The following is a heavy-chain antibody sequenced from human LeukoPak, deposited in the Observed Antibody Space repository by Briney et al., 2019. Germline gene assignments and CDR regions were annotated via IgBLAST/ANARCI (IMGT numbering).Heavy chain of an antibody. D-gene: IGHD5-18*01. CDR3: AREDSKNWFDP. Sequence: ASVKVSCKASGYTFTSYYMHWVRQAPGQGLEWMGIINPSGGSTSYAQKFQGRVTMTRDTSTSTAYMELSSLRSEDTAVYYCAREDSKNWFDPWGQGTLVTASS. CDR2: INPSGGST. CDR1: GYTFTSYY. J-gene: IGHJ5*02. V-gene: IGHV1-46*01.